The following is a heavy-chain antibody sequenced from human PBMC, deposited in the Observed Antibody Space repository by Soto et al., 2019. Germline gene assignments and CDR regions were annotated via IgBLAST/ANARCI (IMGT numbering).Heavy chain of an antibody. J-gene: IGHJ5*02. V-gene: IGHV4-59*01. CDR2: IYYTGIT. D-gene: IGHD3-3*01. CDR1: GGSISSYY. Sequence: SETLSLTCTVSGGSISSYYWGWIRQSPGKGLEWVGYIYYTGITNYNPSLKRRVTISLDRSKNQFSLKLDSVTAADTAVYYCARALDYDFWGGRNWFDPWGQGTLVTVSS. CDR3: ARALDYDFWGGRNWFDP.